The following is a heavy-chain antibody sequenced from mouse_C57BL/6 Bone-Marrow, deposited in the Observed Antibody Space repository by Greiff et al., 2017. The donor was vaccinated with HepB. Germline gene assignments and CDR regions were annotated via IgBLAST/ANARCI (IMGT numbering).Heavy chain of an antibody. D-gene: IGHD1-1*01. CDR2: IDPEDGDT. CDR3: TTAPYYYGSSPWFAY. J-gene: IGHJ3*01. Sequence: EVQLQQSGAELVRPGASVKLSCTASGFNIKDYYMHWVKRRPEQGLEWIGRIDPEDGDTEYAPKFQGKATMTADTSSNTAYLQLSSLTSEDTAVYYCTTAPYYYGSSPWFAYWGQGTLVTVSA. CDR1: GFNIKDYY. V-gene: IGHV14-1*01.